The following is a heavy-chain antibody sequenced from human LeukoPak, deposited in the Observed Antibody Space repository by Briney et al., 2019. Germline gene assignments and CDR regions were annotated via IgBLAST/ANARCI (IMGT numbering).Heavy chain of an antibody. V-gene: IGHV4-39*01. CDR1: GGSISSRDNY. Sequence: SETLSLTCTVSGGSISSRDNYWGWFRQPPGKGLEWIGSIYYSGNTYYNPSLESRVTISVDTSKNQFSLKVSSATASDTAVYYCARQDTLTHYYVMDVWGQGTTITVSS. J-gene: IGHJ6*02. CDR3: ARQDTLTHYYVMDV. D-gene: IGHD4-17*01. CDR2: IYYSGNT.